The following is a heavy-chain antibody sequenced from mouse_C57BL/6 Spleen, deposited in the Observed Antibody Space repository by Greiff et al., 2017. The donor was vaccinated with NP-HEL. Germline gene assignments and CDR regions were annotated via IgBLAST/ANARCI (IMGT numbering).Heavy chain of an antibody. CDR3: ARARDYYGSSNAMDY. CDR2: ISDGGSYT. Sequence: EVQGVESGGGLVKPGGSLKLSCAASGFTFSSYAMSWVRQTPEKRLEWVATISDGGSYTYYPDNVKGRFTISRDNAKNNLYLQMSHLKSEDTAMYYCARARDYYGSSNAMDYWGQGTSVTVSS. V-gene: IGHV5-4*01. D-gene: IGHD1-1*01. CDR1: GFTFSSYA. J-gene: IGHJ4*01.